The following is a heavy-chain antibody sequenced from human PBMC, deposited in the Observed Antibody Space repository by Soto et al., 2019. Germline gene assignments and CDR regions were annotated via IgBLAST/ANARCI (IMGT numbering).Heavy chain of an antibody. CDR1: GLTFSNYW. CDR3: TEVGGLAGQD. D-gene: IGHD6-19*01. J-gene: IGHJ4*02. V-gene: IGHV3-7*01. Sequence: EVQLEESGGTLVQPGGSLRLSCAASGLTFSNYWMSWVRQAPGKGLEWVANIKQDGREKYYVDSVRGRFTISRDNSKNLPYLQMSSPRAEDTAVYYCTEVGGLAGQDWGQGTLVTVSS. CDR2: IKQDGREK.